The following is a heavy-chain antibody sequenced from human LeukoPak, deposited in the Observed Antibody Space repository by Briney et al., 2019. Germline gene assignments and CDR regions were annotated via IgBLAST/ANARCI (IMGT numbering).Heavy chain of an antibody. CDR1: GFTFSSYG. V-gene: IGHV3-30*03. CDR3: ARVRAVAGQGNWFDP. J-gene: IGHJ5*02. CDR2: ISYDGSNK. Sequence: GGSLRLSCAASGFTFSSYGMHWVRQAPGKGLEWVAVISYDGSNKYYADSVKGRFTISRDNSKNTLYLQMNSLRAEDTAVYYCARVRAVAGQGNWFDPWGQGTLVTVSS. D-gene: IGHD6-19*01.